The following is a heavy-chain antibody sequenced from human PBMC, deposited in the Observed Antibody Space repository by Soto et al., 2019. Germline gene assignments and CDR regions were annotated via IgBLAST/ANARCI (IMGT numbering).Heavy chain of an antibody. V-gene: IGHV3-11*06. J-gene: IGHJ4*02. CDR3: ARSGDNYSVLDY. CDR2: SSNSGTYT. CDR1: GFKVSDYY. D-gene: IGHD3-10*02. Sequence: GSLRLSCAASGFKVSDYYMSWIRQAPGKGLEWLSYSSNSGTYTRYADSVKGRFSISRDNAKNSLFLQINSLRGEDSATYYCARSGDNYSVLDYWGQGPLVTVFS.